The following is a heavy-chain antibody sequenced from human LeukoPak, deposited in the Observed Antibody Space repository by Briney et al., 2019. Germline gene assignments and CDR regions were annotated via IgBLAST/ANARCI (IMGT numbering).Heavy chain of an antibody. D-gene: IGHD6-19*01. CDR3: ARSIAVAGTWFDY. J-gene: IGHJ4*02. CDR1: GGSISSSNW. V-gene: IGHV4-4*02. Sequence: SETLSLTCAVSGGSISSSNWWSWVRQPPGKGLEWIGEIYHSGSTNYNPSLKSRVTISVDKSKNQFSLKLSSVTAADTAVYYCARSIAVAGTWFDYWGQGTLVTVSS. CDR2: IYHSGST.